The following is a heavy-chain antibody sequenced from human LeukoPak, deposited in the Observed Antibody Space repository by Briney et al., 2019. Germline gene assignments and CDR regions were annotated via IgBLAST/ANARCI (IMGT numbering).Heavy chain of an antibody. Sequence: GGSLRLSCAASGFTFSSYSMNWVRQAPGKGLEWVSSISSSSSYIYYADSVKGRFTISRDNAKNSLYLQMNSLRAEDTAVYYCAREGYYGSGSNWFDPWGQGTLVTVSS. CDR3: AREGYYGSGSNWFDP. D-gene: IGHD3-10*01. J-gene: IGHJ5*02. V-gene: IGHV3-21*04. CDR2: ISSSSSYI. CDR1: GFTFSSYS.